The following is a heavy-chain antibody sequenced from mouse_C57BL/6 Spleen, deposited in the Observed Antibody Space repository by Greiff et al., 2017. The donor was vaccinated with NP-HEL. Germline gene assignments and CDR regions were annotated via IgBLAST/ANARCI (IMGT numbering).Heavy chain of an antibody. Sequence: VQLQQSGAELVRPGSSVKLSCKASGYTFTSYWMHWVKQRPIQGLEWIGNIDPSDSETHYNQKFKDKATLTVDKSSSTAYMQLSSLTSEDSAVYYGARSILITTVWYFDGWGTGTTVTVSS. CDR1: GYTFTSYW. CDR3: ARSILITTVWYFDG. V-gene: IGHV1-52*01. J-gene: IGHJ1*03. CDR2: IDPSDSET. D-gene: IGHD1-1*01.